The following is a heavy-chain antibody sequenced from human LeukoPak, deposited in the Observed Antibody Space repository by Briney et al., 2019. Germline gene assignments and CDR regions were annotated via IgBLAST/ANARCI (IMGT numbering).Heavy chain of an antibody. V-gene: IGHV1-2*06. CDR1: GYTFTGYL. CDR2: MNPYSGDT. D-gene: IGHD6-13*01. Sequence: ALVKVSCKASGYTFTGYLIHWVGQAAGQGREWRGRMNPYSGDTNFAQKFQGRVTMTRDTSITTAYMDLSSLTPDDTAVYFCARDQGSLTRSWYTGYWGQGTQVTVSS. J-gene: IGHJ4*02. CDR3: ARDQGSLTRSWYTGY.